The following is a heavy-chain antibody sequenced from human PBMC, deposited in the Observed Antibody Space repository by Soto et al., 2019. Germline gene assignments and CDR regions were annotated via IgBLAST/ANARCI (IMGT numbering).Heavy chain of an antibody. D-gene: IGHD3-10*01. CDR3: ANGFEEGVPPGAFDI. CDR2: ISYDGSNK. CDR1: GFTFSSYG. V-gene: IGHV3-30*18. Sequence: GGSLRLSCAASGFTFSSYGMHWVRQAPGKGLEWVAVISYDGSNKYYADSVKGRFTISRDNSKNTLYLQMNSLRAEDTAVYYCANGFEEGVPPGAFDIWGQGTMVTVSS. J-gene: IGHJ3*02.